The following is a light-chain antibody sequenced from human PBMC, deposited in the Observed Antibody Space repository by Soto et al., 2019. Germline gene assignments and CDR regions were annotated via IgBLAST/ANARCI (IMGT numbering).Light chain of an antibody. CDR2: GAS. CDR1: QSVSRN. J-gene: IGKJ3*01. CDR3: QQYDNWPLT. V-gene: IGKV3-15*01. Sequence: EIVMTQSPATLSVSPGERATLSCRASQSVSRNLAWYQQKPGQAPRLLIYGASTRATGIPARFSGSGSGTEFTLIISSLQAEDFALYCCQQYDNWPLTFGPGTKVDI.